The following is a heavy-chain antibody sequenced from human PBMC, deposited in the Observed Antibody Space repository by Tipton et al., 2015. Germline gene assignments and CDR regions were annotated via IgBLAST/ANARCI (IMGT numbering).Heavy chain of an antibody. Sequence: TLSLTCAVSGYSISRGYSWAWIRQPPGKGLEWIGYISYTETSHYNASLKSRVTISIDTSKNQFSLKLSSVTAADTAVYYCARDLEHGMDVWGQGTTVTVSS. CDR3: ARDLEHGMDV. CDR1: GYSISRGYS. CDR2: ISYTETS. V-gene: IGHV4-28*03. D-gene: IGHD5-24*01. J-gene: IGHJ6*02.